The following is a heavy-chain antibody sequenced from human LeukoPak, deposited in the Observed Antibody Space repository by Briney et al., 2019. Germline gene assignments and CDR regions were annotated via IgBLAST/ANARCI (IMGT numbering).Heavy chain of an antibody. V-gene: IGHV4-34*01. D-gene: IGHD3-10*01. Sequence: SETLSLACAVYGGSFSGYYWSWIRQPPGKWLEWIGEINHSGSTNYNPSLKSRVTISVDTSKNQFSLKLSSVTAADTAVYYCAAGSPTPFDYWGQGTLVTVSS. CDR2: INHSGST. J-gene: IGHJ4*02. CDR3: AAGSPTPFDY. CDR1: GGSFSGYY.